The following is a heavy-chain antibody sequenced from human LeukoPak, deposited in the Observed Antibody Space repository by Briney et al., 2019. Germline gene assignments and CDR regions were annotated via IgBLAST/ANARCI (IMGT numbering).Heavy chain of an antibody. Sequence: GSLRLSCAASGFTFSNYWMHWVRQAPGKGLVWVSRIKTDGSSTSYADSVKGRFTISRDNAKNTLYLQLNSLRVEDTAIYYCTRDLLVGTTPGDYWGQGTLVTVSS. J-gene: IGHJ4*02. CDR2: IKTDGSST. CDR3: TRDLLVGTTPGDY. V-gene: IGHV3-74*01. D-gene: IGHD1-26*01. CDR1: GFTFSNYW.